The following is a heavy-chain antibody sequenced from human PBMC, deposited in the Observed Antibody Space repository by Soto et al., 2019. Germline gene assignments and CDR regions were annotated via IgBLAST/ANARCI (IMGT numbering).Heavy chain of an antibody. CDR1: GYTFRSHG. D-gene: IGHD4-17*01. CDR3: ARLSYSDALDV. V-gene: IGHV1-3*02. Sequence: QVQLVQSGAEVRTPGASVKISCKASGYTFRSHGVQWVRQAPGQRLEWVGWSNGGNGFTKYSQEFQDGITITRDTAASTIYMELRSLTSDDTAVYYCARLSYSDALDVWGQGTTVTVSS. CDR2: SNGGNGFT. J-gene: IGHJ6*02.